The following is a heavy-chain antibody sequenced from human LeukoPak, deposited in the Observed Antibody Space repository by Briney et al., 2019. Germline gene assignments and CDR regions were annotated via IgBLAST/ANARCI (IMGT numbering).Heavy chain of an antibody. J-gene: IGHJ4*02. D-gene: IGHD3-10*01. CDR2: ISYDGSNK. CDR3: ARDRRVLLWFGELFDY. Sequence: PGGSLRLSCAASGFTFSSYAMHWVRQAPGKGLEWVAVISYDGSNKYYADSVKGRFTTSRDNSKNTLYLQMNSLRAEDTAVYYCARDRRVLLWFGELFDYWGQGTLVTVSS. V-gene: IGHV3-30*04. CDR1: GFTFSSYA.